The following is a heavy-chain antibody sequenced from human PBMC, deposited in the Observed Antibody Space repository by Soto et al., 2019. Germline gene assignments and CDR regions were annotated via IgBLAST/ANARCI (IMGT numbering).Heavy chain of an antibody. J-gene: IGHJ4*02. D-gene: IGHD3-16*01. CDR1: GFSFNSNA. Sequence: GGSLRLSCATSGFSFNSNAIHWVRQAPGKGLEWVAIIYYDGSNRKYADSVRGRFTVSRDNSKNTVYMQMNSLGADDTAVYYCAKDRLAGGYDYWGQGTLVTVSS. V-gene: IGHV3-33*03. CDR3: AKDRLAGGYDY. CDR2: IYYDGSNR.